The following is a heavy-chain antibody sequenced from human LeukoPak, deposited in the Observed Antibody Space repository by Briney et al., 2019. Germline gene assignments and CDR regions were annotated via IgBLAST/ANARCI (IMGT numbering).Heavy chain of an antibody. Sequence: GGSLRLSCAASGFTFSSYGMHWVRQAPGKGLEWVAVISYDGSNKYYADSVKGRFTISRDNSKNTLYLQMNSLRAEDTAVYYCAKSLYRGSYWGQGTLVTVSS. CDR2: ISYDGSNK. CDR1: GFTFSSYG. D-gene: IGHD1-26*01. V-gene: IGHV3-30*18. CDR3: AKSLYRGSY. J-gene: IGHJ4*02.